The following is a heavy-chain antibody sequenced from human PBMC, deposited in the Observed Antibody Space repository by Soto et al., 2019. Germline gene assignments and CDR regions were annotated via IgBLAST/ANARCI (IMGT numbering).Heavy chain of an antibody. J-gene: IGHJ4*02. D-gene: IGHD6-6*01. CDR1: GYTFTSYG. Sequence: QVQLVQSGAEVKKPGASVKVSCKASGYTFTSYGINWVRQAPGQGLEWMGWISGYNGNTMYAQKFQGRVTMTTDTATSTVYMELRSLRSDDTAFYYCAREVIAASPTPDYWGQGTLVTVSS. CDR2: ISGYNGNT. CDR3: AREVIAASPTPDY. V-gene: IGHV1-18*01.